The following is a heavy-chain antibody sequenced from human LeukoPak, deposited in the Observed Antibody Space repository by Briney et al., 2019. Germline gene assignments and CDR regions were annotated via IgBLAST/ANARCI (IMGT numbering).Heavy chain of an antibody. J-gene: IGHJ3*02. CDR3: ARGSSGGASDAFDI. CDR2: ISSSTYYI. Sequence: GGSLRLSCAASGFTFTSYNMNWVRQAPGKGLEWVSSISSSTYYIYYGDSVKGRFTVSRDNAKKSVFLQMNSLRADDTAVYYCARGSSGGASDAFDIWGQGTMVTVSS. D-gene: IGHD6-19*01. V-gene: IGHV3-21*01. CDR1: GFTFTSYN.